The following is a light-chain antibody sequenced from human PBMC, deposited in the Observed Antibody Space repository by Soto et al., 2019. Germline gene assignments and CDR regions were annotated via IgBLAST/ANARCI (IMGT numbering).Light chain of an antibody. J-gene: IGKJ2*01. Sequence: DIQMTQSPSSLSASVGDRVTITCQASQDITNYLNWYQQKPGKAPKLLIYDASNLETGVPSRFSGSRSRTDVSFSISSLQAEDIATSCCKKYDNPPPLFGQGTKLEIK. CDR2: DAS. V-gene: IGKV1-33*01. CDR1: QDITNY. CDR3: KKYDNPPPL.